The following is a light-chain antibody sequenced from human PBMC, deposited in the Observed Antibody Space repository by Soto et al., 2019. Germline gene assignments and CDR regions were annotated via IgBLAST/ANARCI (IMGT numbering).Light chain of an antibody. CDR1: ALPKQY. CDR3: QSADSSGTYV. J-gene: IGLJ1*01. CDR2: KDS. Sequence: ELTQPPSVSVSPGQTARITCSGDALPKQYAHWYQQKPGQAPVMVIYKDSERPSGIPERFSGSSSGTTVTLTISGVQAEDEADYYCQSADSSGTYVFGTGTKVTVL. V-gene: IGLV3-25*02.